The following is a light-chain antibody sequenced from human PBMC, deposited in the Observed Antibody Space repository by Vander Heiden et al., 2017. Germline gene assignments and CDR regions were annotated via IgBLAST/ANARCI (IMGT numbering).Light chain of an antibody. V-gene: IGKV2-28*01. CDR3: MRDLRTLT. CDR1: LSLLHSNGYNY. Sequence: DILICQSLLPLSVTPGEPASLSPTSTLSLLHSNGYNYLGWYLQKPGQSPQLMIYVGSRRASRVPDRFSGSGSGTDFTLKISRVEAEDVGVYYCMRDLRTLTFGGGTKVEIK. CDR2: VGS. J-gene: IGKJ4*01.